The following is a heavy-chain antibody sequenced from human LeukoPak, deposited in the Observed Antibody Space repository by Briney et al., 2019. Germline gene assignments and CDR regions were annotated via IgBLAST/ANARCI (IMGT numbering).Heavy chain of an antibody. CDR1: GFTFSDYW. CDR3: ARTRRITMIVVVDNWFDP. V-gene: IGHV3-7*01. J-gene: IGHJ5*02. CDR2: IKQDGSEK. D-gene: IGHD3-22*01. Sequence: PGGSLRLSCEASGFTFSDYWMTWVRQAPGKGLEWVANIKQDGSEKYYVDSVKGRFTISRDNAKNSLYLQMNSLRAEDTAVYYCARTRRITMIVVVDNWFDPWGQGTLVTVSS.